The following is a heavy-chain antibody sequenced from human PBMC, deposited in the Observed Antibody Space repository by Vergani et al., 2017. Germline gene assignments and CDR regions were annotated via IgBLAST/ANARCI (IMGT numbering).Heavy chain of an antibody. CDR1: GYSISSGYY. Sequence: QVQLQGSGPGLVKPSETLSLTCTVSGYSISSGYYWGWIRQPPGKGLEWIGSIYHSGSTYYNPSLKSRVTISVDTSKNQFSLELSSVTAADTAVYYCARLTVTMVRGVINGPFDYWGQGTLVTVSS. CDR3: ARLTVTMVRGVINGPFDY. J-gene: IGHJ4*02. V-gene: IGHV4-38-2*02. D-gene: IGHD3-10*01. CDR2: IYHSGST.